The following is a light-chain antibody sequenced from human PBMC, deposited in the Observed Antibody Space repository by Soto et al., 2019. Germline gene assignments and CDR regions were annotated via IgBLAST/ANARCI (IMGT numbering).Light chain of an antibody. V-gene: IGLV2-14*01. CDR3: SSYTTSSALV. CDR1: SSDVGGYDY. CDR2: EVI. Sequence: QSVLAQSASVSGSPGQSITIPCTGTSSDVGGYDYVSWYQQHPGKVPKLIIYEVIKRPPGVSHRFSGSKSGNTASLTISGLQTEDEADYYCSSYTTSSALVFGGATKVTVL. J-gene: IGLJ2*01.